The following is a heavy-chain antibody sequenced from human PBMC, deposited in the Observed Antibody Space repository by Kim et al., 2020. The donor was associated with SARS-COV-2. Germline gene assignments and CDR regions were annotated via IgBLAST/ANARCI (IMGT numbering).Heavy chain of an antibody. V-gene: IGHV1-18*01. Sequence: ASVKVSCKASGYTFTSYGISWVRQAPGQGLEWMGWISAYNGNTNYAQKLQGRVTMTTDTSTSTAYMELRSLRSDDTAVYYCAASLRGWLQLREELYFDYWGQGTLVTVSS. CDR1: GYTFTSYG. CDR2: ISAYNGNT. J-gene: IGHJ4*02. CDR3: AASLRGWLQLREELYFDY. D-gene: IGHD5-12*01.